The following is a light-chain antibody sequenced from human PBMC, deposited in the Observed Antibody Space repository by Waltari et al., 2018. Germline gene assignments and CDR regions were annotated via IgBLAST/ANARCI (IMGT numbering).Light chain of an antibody. J-gene: IGKJ1*01. CDR1: QSLVHSDGNTY. V-gene: IGKV2-30*02. CDR2: KVS. Sequence: DVVITQSPLSLPVTLGQPASISCRSGQSLVHSDGNTYLTWFQQRPVQAPRRLIYKVSNRDSGVPERFSGSGSGTDFTLKISRVEAEDVGFYYCMQGTHWPRTFGQGTKVEIK. CDR3: MQGTHWPRT.